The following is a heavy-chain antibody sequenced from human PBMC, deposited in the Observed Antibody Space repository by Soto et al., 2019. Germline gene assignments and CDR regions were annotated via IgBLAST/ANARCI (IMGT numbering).Heavy chain of an antibody. V-gene: IGHV3-23*01. CDR1: GFTFSTYA. CDR2: ISTSVGST. J-gene: IGHJ4*02. D-gene: IGHD3-10*01. Sequence: EVQLLESGGGSVQPGGSLRLSCAASGFTFSTYAMSWVRQAPGKGLEWVSAISTSVGSTYYTDSVKGRFTISRDNSKTTLYLQMNSLRAEDTAVYYCAKGGQSYDYWGQGTLVTVSS. CDR3: AKGGQSYDY.